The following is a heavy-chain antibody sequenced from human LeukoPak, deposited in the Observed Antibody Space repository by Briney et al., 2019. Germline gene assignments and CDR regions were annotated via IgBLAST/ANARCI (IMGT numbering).Heavy chain of an antibody. CDR1: GFSFSTYW. J-gene: IGHJ6*03. CDR3: ARGGEEYSSSLVYYYYMDV. Sequence: GGSLRLSCAASGFSFSTYWMSWVRQTPEKGLEFVANINQDASVRNYMDSLKGRCTISRDNAKKSVYLEINSLRADDTAVYYCARGGEEYSSSLVYYYYMDVWGKGTTVTVSS. V-gene: IGHV3-7*04. D-gene: IGHD6-6*01. CDR2: INQDASVR.